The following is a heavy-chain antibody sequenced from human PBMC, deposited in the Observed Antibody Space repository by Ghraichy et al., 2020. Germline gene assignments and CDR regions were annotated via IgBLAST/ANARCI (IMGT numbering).Heavy chain of an antibody. CDR1: GFTFSSYS. J-gene: IGHJ6*03. CDR2: ISSSSSYI. Sequence: GGSLRLSCAASGFTFSSYSMNWVRQAPGKGLEWVSSISSSSSYIYYADSVKGRFTISRDNAKNSLYLQMHSLRAEDTAVYYCARGGRFLEWLLYYHYYYYMDVWGKGTTVTVSS. CDR3: ARGGRFLEWLLYYHYYYYMDV. D-gene: IGHD3-3*01. V-gene: IGHV3-21*01.